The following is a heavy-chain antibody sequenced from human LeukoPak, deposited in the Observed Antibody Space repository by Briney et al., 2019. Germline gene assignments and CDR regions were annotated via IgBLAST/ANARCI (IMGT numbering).Heavy chain of an antibody. D-gene: IGHD5-24*01. CDR1: GFTFCDYI. CDR2: IRSKAYGETT. Sequence: PGGSLRLSCTASGFTFCDYILRWVRQAPGKGLEWVGFIRSKAYGETTEYAACVKGRFTVSRYESKSIAYLQMNSLKTEVSAVYYCARAGPTYDGYGLVDYWGQGTLVTVSS. V-gene: IGHV3-49*04. J-gene: IGHJ4*02. CDR3: ARAGPTYDGYGLVDY.